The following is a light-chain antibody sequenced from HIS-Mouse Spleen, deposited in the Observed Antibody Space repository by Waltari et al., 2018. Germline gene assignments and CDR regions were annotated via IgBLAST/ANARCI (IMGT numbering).Light chain of an antibody. CDR1: NIGSKS. Sequence: SYVLTQPPSVSVAPGKTARITCGGNNIGSKSVHWYQQKPGQAPVLVVYVDSDRPSWIPARFSGSNSGNTATLTISRVEAGDEADYYCQVWDSSSDHPVFGGGTKLTVL. CDR2: VDS. J-gene: IGLJ2*01. V-gene: IGLV3-21*03. CDR3: QVWDSSSDHPV.